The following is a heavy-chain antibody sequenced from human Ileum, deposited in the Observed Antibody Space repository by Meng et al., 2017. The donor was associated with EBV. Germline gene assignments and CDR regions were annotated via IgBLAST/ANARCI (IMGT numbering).Heavy chain of an antibody. CDR2: TYYRSKWYN. CDR1: GDSVSSNSAA. V-gene: IGHV6-1*01. D-gene: IGHD3-22*01. CDR3: ARDSSSSAYSPFDY. J-gene: IGHJ4*02. Sequence: QVHLRQSCPVPLKPPQTLSLTCSISGDSVSSNSAAWNWIRQSPSRGLEWLGRTYYRSKWYNDYAVSVKSRITINPDTSKNQFSLQLNSVTPEDTAVCYCARDSSSSAYSPFDYWGQGTLVTVSS.